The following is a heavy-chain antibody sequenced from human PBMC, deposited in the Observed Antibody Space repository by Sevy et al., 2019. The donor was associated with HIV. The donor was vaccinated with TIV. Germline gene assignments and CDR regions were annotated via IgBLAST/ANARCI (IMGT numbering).Heavy chain of an antibody. V-gene: IGHV3-30*04. Sequence: GGSLRLSCAASGFTFSSYAMHWVRQAPGKGLEWVAVISYDGRNKYYADSVKGRFTISRDNSKNTLHLQMNSLRAEDTAVYYCARDQLDYAGNIRTGWFDPWGQGTLVTVSS. CDR3: ARDQLDYAGNIRTGWFDP. CDR1: GFTFSSYA. J-gene: IGHJ5*02. D-gene: IGHD4-17*01. CDR2: ISYDGRNK.